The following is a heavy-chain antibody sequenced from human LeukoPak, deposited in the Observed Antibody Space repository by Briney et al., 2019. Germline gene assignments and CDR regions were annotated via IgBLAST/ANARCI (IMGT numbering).Heavy chain of an antibody. CDR2: ISVSDGST. Sequence: GGSLRLSCVASGLTFSSYALSWVRQAPGKGLEWVSTISVSDGSTYYADSVKGRFTISRDNSKNTLYLQMNSLRAEDTAVYYCAPYCSGGSCYRYWGQGTLVTVSS. CDR3: APYCSGGSCYRY. D-gene: IGHD2-15*01. J-gene: IGHJ4*02. V-gene: IGHV3-23*01. CDR1: GLTFSSYA.